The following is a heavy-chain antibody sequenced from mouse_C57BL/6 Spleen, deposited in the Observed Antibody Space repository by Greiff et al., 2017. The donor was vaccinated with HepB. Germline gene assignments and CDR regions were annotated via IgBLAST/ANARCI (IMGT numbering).Heavy chain of an antibody. CDR3: ARLITTVVARRYFDV. V-gene: IGHV1-81*01. D-gene: IGHD1-1*01. J-gene: IGHJ1*03. Sequence: QVQLQQSGAEPARPGASVKLSCKASGYTFTSYGISWVKQRTGQGLEWIGEIYPRSGNTYYNEKFKGKATLTADKSSSTAYMELRSLTSEDSAVYFCARLITTVVARRYFDVWGTGTTVTVSS. CDR1: GYTFTSYG. CDR2: IYPRSGNT.